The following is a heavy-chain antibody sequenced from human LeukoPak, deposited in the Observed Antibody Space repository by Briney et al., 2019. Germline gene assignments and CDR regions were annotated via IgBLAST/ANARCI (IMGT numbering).Heavy chain of an antibody. CDR2: ISGSGGSA. J-gene: IGHJ3*02. D-gene: IGHD2-21*02. V-gene: IGHV3-23*01. CDR1: GFTFSSYA. CDR3: AKDIVVVTAGSNAFDI. Sequence: GGSLRLSCAASGFTFSSYAMSWVRQAPGKGLEWVSAISGSGGSAYYADSVKGRFTISRDNSKNTLYLQMNSLRAEDTAVYYCAKDIVVVTAGSNAFDIWGQGTMVTVSS.